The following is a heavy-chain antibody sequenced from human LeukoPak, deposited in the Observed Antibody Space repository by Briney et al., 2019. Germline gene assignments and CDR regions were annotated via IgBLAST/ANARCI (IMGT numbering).Heavy chain of an antibody. D-gene: IGHD6-19*01. V-gene: IGHV3-7*03. CDR1: GFTFSSYW. Sequence: GGSLRLSCAASGFTFSSYWMSWVRQAPGKGLEWVAIINQDGSEKYYVDSVKGRLTISRDNAKNSLYLQMNSLRAEDTAVYYCARDAGGYSSGWYPGYWGQGTLVTVSP. J-gene: IGHJ4*02. CDR2: INQDGSEK. CDR3: ARDAGGYSSGWYPGY.